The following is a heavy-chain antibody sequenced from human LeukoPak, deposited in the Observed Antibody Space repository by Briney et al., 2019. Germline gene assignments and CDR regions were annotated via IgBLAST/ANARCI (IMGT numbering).Heavy chain of an antibody. V-gene: IGHV1-2*02. CDR3: ARDLVAAAGTDFDY. CDR2: INPNSGGT. CDR1: GYTFTSYY. Sequence: ASVKVSCKASGYTFTSYYMHWVRQAPGQGLEWMGWINPNSGGTNYAQKFQGRVTMTRDTSISTAYMELSRLRSDDTAVYYCARDLVAAAGTDFDYWGQGTLVTVSS. J-gene: IGHJ4*02. D-gene: IGHD6-13*01.